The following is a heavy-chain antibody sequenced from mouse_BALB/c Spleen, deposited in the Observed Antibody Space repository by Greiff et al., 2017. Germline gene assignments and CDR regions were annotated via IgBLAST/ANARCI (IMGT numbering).Heavy chain of an antibody. Sequence: EVKLMESGGGLVQPGGSRKLSCAASGFSFSSFGMHWVRQPPEKGLEWVAYISSGSSTIYYADTVKGRFTISSDNPKNTLFLQMTSLRYEDTAMYCCARQNYGSSYFDYWGQGTTLTVSS. V-gene: IGHV5-17*02. CDR1: GFSFSSFG. D-gene: IGHD1-1*01. CDR3: ARQNYGSSYFDY. J-gene: IGHJ2*01. CDR2: ISSGSSTI.